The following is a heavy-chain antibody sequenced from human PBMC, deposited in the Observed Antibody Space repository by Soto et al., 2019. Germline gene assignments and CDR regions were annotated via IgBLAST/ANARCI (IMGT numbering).Heavy chain of an antibody. CDR2: INPNSGGT. V-gene: IGHV1-2*02. D-gene: IGHD6-19*01. CDR3: ARKGLTVAGLGY. CDR1: GYTFTDYY. J-gene: IGHJ4*02. Sequence: QVQLVQSGAEVKKPGASVKVSCKASGYTFTDYYIHWVRQAPGQGLEWMGWINPNSGGTNYAQHFQGRVTMTRDTSISTAYMELSRLRSDDTAVYYCARKGLTVAGLGYWGQGTLVTVSS.